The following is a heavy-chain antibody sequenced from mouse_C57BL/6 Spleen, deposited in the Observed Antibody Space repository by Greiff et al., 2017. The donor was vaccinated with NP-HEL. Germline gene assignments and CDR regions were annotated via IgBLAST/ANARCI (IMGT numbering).Heavy chain of an antibody. D-gene: IGHD1-1*01. CDR1: GYTFTSYW. CDR3: ARSGVYYSSSSYVGYAMDY. CDR2: IDPSDSET. J-gene: IGHJ4*01. Sequence: QVQLQQPGAELVRPGSSVKLSCKASGYTFTSYWMHWVKQRPIQGLEWIGNIDPSDSETHYNQKFKDKATLTVDKSSSTAYMELSSLTSEDSAVYYCARSGVYYSSSSYVGYAMDYWGQGTSVTVSS. V-gene: IGHV1-52*01.